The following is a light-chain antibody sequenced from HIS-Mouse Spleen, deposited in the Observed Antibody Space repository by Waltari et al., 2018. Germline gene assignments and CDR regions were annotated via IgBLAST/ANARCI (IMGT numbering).Light chain of an antibody. CDR3: SSYTSSSTWV. Sequence: QSALTQPASVSGSPGQSITISCTGTISDVGGYNFVSWYQQHPGKAPKLMIYEGSKRPSGVSNRFSGSKSGNTASLTISGLQAEDEADYYCSSYTSSSTWVFGGGTKLTVL. V-gene: IGLV2-14*01. CDR1: ISDVGGYNF. CDR2: EGS. J-gene: IGLJ3*02.